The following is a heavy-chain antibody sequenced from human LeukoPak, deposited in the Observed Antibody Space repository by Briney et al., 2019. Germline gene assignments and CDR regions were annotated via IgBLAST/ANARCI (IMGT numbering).Heavy chain of an antibody. Sequence: GGSLQISCKGSGSRFTSYWIGWVRQMPGKGLGWMGIIYPGDSDTRYSPSFQGQVTISADKSISTAYLQWSSLKASDTAMYYCARSNWNDDLDYWGQGTLVTVSS. CDR3: ARSNWNDDLDY. CDR2: IYPGDSDT. D-gene: IGHD1-1*01. CDR1: GSRFTSYW. V-gene: IGHV5-51*01. J-gene: IGHJ4*02.